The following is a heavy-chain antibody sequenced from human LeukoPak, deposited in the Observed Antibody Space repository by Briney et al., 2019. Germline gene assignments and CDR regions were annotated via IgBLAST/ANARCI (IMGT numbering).Heavy chain of an antibody. CDR1: GHSFIGYY. V-gene: IGHV1-2*02. CDR2: VNPNSGVT. Sequence: ASVKVSCKASGHSFIGYYIHWVRQAPGQGLEWMGSVNPNSGVTDYAQKFQGRITMTRDTAISTAYMELNRLTSDDTAVYYCARDTGFSFFDFWGHGALVTVSS. CDR3: ARDTGFSFFDF. J-gene: IGHJ4*01.